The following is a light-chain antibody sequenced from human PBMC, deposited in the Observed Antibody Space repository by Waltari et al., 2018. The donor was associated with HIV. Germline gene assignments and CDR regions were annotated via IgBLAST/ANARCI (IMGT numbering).Light chain of an antibody. CDR3: VIWHSSAYV. V-gene: IGLV5-45*03. Sequence: QAVLTQPSSLSASPGTSASLTCTLRSDINVGTYRIYWYQQKPVSPTQYLLRYKSDSDKQQGSGVPSRFSGSKDASANAGILLISGLQSEDEADYYCVIWHSSAYVFGTGTKVTVL. CDR2: YKSDSDK. J-gene: IGLJ1*01. CDR1: SDINVGTYR.